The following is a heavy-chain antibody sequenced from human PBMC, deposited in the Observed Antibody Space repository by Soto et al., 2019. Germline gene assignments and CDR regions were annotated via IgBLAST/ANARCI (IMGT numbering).Heavy chain of an antibody. CDR3: ARDGEWELVALGLASYGLDV. CDR1: GFTFTDYS. V-gene: IGHV1-18*04. CDR2: VSAYSGHT. D-gene: IGHD1-26*01. J-gene: IGHJ6*02. Sequence: QVQLVQSGGEVKKPGASVKVSCKASGFTFTDYSISWVRQAPGQGLEWMGWVSAYSGHTNYAQHCQGRVTMTTGTPTSPAYMELKSLRPDDPAIYDCARDGEWELVALGLASYGLDVWGLGTSITVSS.